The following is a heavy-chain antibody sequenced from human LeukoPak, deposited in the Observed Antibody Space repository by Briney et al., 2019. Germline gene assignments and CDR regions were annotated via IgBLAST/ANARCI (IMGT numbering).Heavy chain of an antibody. J-gene: IGHJ4*02. V-gene: IGHV3-23*01. CDR1: GFTFSSYA. Sequence: GGSLRLSCAASGFTFSSYAMNWVRQAPGKGLRWFPAISGRGGTTYDADSVKGRFTITRDNSKHTLYLQMNSLRAEDTAVYYCAKSGGVTIFRGGFDYWGQGTLVTVSS. D-gene: IGHD3-9*01. CDR3: AKSGGVTIFRGGFDY. CDR2: ISGRGGTT.